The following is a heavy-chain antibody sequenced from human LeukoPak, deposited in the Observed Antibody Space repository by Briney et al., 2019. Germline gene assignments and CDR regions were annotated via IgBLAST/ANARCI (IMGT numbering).Heavy chain of an antibody. CDR2: ISSSSSYI. CDR1: GFTFSSYG. Sequence: GGSLRLSCAASGFTFSSYGMSWVRQAPGKGLEWVSSISSSSSYIYYADSVKGRFTISRDNAKNSLYLQMNSLRAEDTAVYYCARDDCSGGSCYWIHWGQGTLVTVSS. D-gene: IGHD2-15*01. J-gene: IGHJ4*02. V-gene: IGHV3-21*01. CDR3: ARDDCSGGSCYWIH.